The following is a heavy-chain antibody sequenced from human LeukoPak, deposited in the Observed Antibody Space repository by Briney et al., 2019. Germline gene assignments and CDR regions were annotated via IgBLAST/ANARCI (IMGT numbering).Heavy chain of an antibody. D-gene: IGHD5-18*01. J-gene: IGHJ5*02. V-gene: IGHV4-39*01. CDR1: GGSISSSSYY. CDR3: ARPPYVDTAMIGFDP. CDR2: IYYSGST. Sequence: SETLSLTCTVSGGSISSSSYYWGWIRQPPGKGLEWIGSIYYSGSTCYNPSLKSRVTISVDTSKNQFSLKLSSVTAADTAVYYCARPPYVDTAMIGFDPWGQGTLVTVPS.